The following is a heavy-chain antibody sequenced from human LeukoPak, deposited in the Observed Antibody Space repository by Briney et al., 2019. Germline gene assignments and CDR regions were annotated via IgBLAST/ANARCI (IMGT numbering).Heavy chain of an antibody. CDR1: GGSISXXX. CDR2: IYYSGSX. J-gene: IGHJ4*02. CDR3: ARGGSAWLY. Sequence: SETLSLTCXVSGGSISXXXXXXXXQPPGKGLEWXGYIYYSGSXNYNPSLKSRXXXXXDXXKNQFSLKLSSVTAADTAVYYCARGGSAWLYWGQGTLVTVSS. D-gene: IGHD6-19*01. V-gene: IGHV4-59*01.